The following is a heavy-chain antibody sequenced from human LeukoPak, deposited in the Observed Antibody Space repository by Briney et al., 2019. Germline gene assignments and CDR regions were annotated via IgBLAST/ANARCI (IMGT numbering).Heavy chain of an antibody. Sequence: ASVKVSCKASGYTFTSYGISWVRQAPGQGLEWMGSISPYNGNTNYAERLQGRVIMTTDTSTRTAYMELRSLRSDDTAVFYCARDQYDYVWGSYRPYSDYWGQGTLVTVSS. CDR1: GYTFTSYG. V-gene: IGHV1-18*04. J-gene: IGHJ4*02. CDR2: ISPYNGNT. D-gene: IGHD3-16*02. CDR3: ARDQYDYVWGSYRPYSDY.